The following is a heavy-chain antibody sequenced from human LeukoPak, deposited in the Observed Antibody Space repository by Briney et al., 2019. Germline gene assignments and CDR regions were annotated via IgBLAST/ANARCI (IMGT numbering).Heavy chain of an antibody. Sequence: PSETLSLTCTVSGYSISSGYYWGWIRQPPGKGLEWIGSIYHSGSTYYNPSLKSRVTISVDTSKNQFSLKLSSVTAADTAVYYCASQMIVVAKRWFDPWGQGTLVTVSS. CDR3: ASQMIVVAKRWFDP. CDR2: IYHSGST. CDR1: GYSISSGYY. V-gene: IGHV4-38-2*02. D-gene: IGHD3-22*01. J-gene: IGHJ5*02.